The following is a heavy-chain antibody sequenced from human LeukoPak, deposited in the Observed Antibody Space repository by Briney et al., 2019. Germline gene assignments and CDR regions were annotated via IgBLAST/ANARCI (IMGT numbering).Heavy chain of an antibody. D-gene: IGHD2-15*01. V-gene: IGHV1-69*13. J-gene: IGHJ5*02. CDR3: ARDARGLVAATTTTIGWFDP. Sequence: ASVKVSCKASGGTFSSYAISWVRQAPGQGLGWMGGIIPIFSTANYVQKFQGRVTITADESTSTAYMELSSLRSEDTAVYYCARDARGLVAATTTTIGWFDPWGQGTLVTVSS. CDR1: GGTFSSYA. CDR2: IIPIFSTA.